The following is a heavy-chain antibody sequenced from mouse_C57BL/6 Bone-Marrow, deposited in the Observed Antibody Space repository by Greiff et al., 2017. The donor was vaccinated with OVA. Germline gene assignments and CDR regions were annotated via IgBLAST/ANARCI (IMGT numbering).Heavy chain of an antibody. Sequence: EVQVVESGGDLVKPGGSLKLSCAASGFTFSSYGMSWVRQTPDKRLEWVATISSGGSYTYYPDSVKGRFTISRDNAKNTLYLQMSSLKSEDTAMYYCARRGGRYGYDWYFDVWGTGTTVTVSS. D-gene: IGHD2-2*01. V-gene: IGHV5-6*01. J-gene: IGHJ1*03. CDR3: ARRGGRYGYDWYFDV. CDR1: GFTFSSYG. CDR2: ISSGGSYT.